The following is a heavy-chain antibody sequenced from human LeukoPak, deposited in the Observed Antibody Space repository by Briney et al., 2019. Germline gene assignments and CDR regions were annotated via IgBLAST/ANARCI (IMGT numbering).Heavy chain of an antibody. Sequence: SETLSLTCTVSGGSISSYYWSWIRQPPGKGLEWIGYIYYSGSTNYNPSLKSRVTISVDTSKNQFSLKLSSVTAADTAVYYCARGTPYDFWGGYYNYYYYMDVWGKGTTVTVSS. D-gene: IGHD3-3*01. CDR3: ARGTPYDFWGGYYNYYYYMDV. J-gene: IGHJ6*03. V-gene: IGHV4-59*01. CDR1: GGSISSYY. CDR2: IYYSGST.